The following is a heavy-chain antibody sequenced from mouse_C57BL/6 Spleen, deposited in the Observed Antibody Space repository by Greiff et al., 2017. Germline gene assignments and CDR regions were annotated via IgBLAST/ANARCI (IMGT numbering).Heavy chain of an antibody. D-gene: IGHD3-2*02. CDR3: AMGQLRPFAY. V-gene: IGHV1-74*01. CDR2: IHPSDSDT. Sequence: VQLQQPGAELVKPGASVKVSCKASGYTFTSYWMHWVKQRPGQGLEWIGRIHPSDSDTNYNQKFKGTATLTVDKYSSKAYMQLSSLTSEDSAVYYCAMGQLRPFAYWGQGTLVTVSA. J-gene: IGHJ3*01. CDR1: GYTFTSYW.